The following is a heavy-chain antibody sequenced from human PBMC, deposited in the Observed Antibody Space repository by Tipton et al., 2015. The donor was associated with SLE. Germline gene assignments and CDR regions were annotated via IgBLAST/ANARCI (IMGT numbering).Heavy chain of an antibody. J-gene: IGHJ4*02. V-gene: IGHV1-2*02. D-gene: IGHD1-14*01. Sequence: QVQLVQSGAEVKQPGASVKVSCKASGYMFTDFYMHWVRQAPGQGLEWMGWINANSGGTNYAQNFQGRVTMTRDTSISTVYMDLRRLTSDDTAVYYCAREYNHGWVPYIDLWGQGTLVAVSS. CDR3: AREYNHGWVPYIDL. CDR1: GYMFTDFY. CDR2: INANSGGT.